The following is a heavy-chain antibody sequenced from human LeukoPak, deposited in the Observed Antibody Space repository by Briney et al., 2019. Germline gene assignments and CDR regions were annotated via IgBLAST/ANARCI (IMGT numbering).Heavy chain of an antibody. Sequence: ASVKVSCKASGGIFNSYTVSWVRQAPGKRFEWMGRFIPILDKADYSQRLRGRVTISADKSTTTVYMEVHRLRSDDTAVYYCARDGLPGDGMDVWGQGTTVTVSS. CDR3: ARDGLPGDGMDV. CDR1: GGIFNSYT. J-gene: IGHJ6*02. V-gene: IGHV1-69*08. D-gene: IGHD7-27*01. CDR2: FIPILDKA.